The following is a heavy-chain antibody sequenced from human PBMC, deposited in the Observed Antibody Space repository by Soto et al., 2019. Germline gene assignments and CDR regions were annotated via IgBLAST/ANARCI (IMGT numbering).Heavy chain of an antibody. J-gene: IGHJ4*02. V-gene: IGHV4-34*01. CDR3: ARGKALWDLVVGVAATDRSPYYFDF. CDR1: GGSFSGYY. Sequence: QVQLQQWGAGLLKPSETLSLTCAVYGGSFSGYYWSWIRQPPGKGLEWIGEINHSGSTNYNPSLKVRVAISVGTSKNQFSLKLRSVTAADTAVYYCARGKALWDLVVGVAATDRSPYYFDFWGQGTLVTVSS. D-gene: IGHD2-15*01. CDR2: INHSGST.